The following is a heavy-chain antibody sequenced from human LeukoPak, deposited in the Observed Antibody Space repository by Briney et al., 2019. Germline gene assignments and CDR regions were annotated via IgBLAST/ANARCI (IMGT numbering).Heavy chain of an antibody. CDR2: IYTSGST. J-gene: IGHJ5*02. D-gene: IGHD2-15*01. CDR1: GGSISSYY. CDR3: ARDYCSGGSRWFDP. Sequence: PSETLSLTCTVSGGSISSYYWSWIRQPAGKGLEWIGRIYTSGSTNYNPSLKSRVTMSVDTSKNQFSLKLSSVTAADTAVYYCARDYCSGGSRWFDPWGQGTLVTASS. V-gene: IGHV4-4*07.